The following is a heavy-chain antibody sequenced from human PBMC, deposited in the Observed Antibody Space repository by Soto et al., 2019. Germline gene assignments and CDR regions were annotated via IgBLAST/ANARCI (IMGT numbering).Heavy chain of an antibody. CDR1: GFTFSGSA. D-gene: IGHD3-3*01. Sequence: PGGSLRLSCAASGFTFSGSAMHWVRQASGKGLEWVGRIRSKANSYATAYAASVKGRFTISRDDSKNTVYLQMNSLKTEDTAVYYCVREFKKPGVRNYFDSWAQRTLVTVSS. CDR3: VREFKKPGVRNYFDS. CDR2: IRSKANSYAT. J-gene: IGHJ4*02. V-gene: IGHV3-73*01.